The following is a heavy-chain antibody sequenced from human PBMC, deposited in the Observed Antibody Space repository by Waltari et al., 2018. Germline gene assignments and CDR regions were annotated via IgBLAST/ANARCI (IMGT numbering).Heavy chain of an antibody. CDR3: ARDPHYDLVFFDC. Sequence: EVQLVESGGGLVQPGGSLRLSCAASGFTFNNYWMIWVRQAPGKGLEWVAKIKQDGSEKYYVDSVKGRFTISRDNAKKSLYLQMNTLRAEDTAVYYCARDPHYDLVFFDCWGQGTLVTVSS. CDR2: IKQDGSEK. CDR1: GFTFNNYW. D-gene: IGHD3-3*01. J-gene: IGHJ4*02. V-gene: IGHV3-7*01.